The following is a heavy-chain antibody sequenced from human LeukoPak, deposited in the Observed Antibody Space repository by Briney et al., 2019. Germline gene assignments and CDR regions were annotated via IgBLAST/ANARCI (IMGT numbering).Heavy chain of an antibody. V-gene: IGHV3-23*01. CDR2: ISGSGGST. D-gene: IGHD1-26*01. CDR1: GFTFRNYA. J-gene: IGHJ4*02. Sequence: GGSLRLSCVASGFTFRNYAMSWVRQAPGKGLEWVSAISGSGGSTYYADSVKGRFTISRDNSKNTLYLQMNSLRAEDTAVYYCARDRVGATDYFDYWGQGTLVTVSS. CDR3: ARDRVGATDYFDY.